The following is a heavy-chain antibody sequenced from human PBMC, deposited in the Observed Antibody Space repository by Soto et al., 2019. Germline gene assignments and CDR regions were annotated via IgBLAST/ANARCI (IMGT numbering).Heavy chain of an antibody. J-gene: IGHJ6*03. CDR2: IKQDGSEK. Sequence: GGSLRLSCAASGFTFSSYWMSWVRQAPGKGLEWVANIKQDGSEKYYVDSLKGRLTISRDNAKNSLYLQMNSLRAEDTAVYYCAREYSSRGDYYYMDVWGKGTTVTVSS. D-gene: IGHD6-13*01. V-gene: IGHV3-7*01. CDR3: AREYSSRGDYYYMDV. CDR1: GFTFSSYW.